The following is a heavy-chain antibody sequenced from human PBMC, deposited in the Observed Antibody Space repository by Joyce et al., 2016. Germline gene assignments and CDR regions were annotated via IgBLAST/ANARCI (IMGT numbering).Heavy chain of an antibody. D-gene: IGHD4-17*01. J-gene: IGHJ3*02. V-gene: IGHV3-48*01. CDR2: ISSSSSTI. CDR3: AKADYGDKIDAFDI. Sequence: KGLEWVSYISSSSSTIYYADSVKGRFTISRDNAKNSLYLQMNSLRAEDTAVYYYAKADYGDKIDAFDIWGQGTMVTVSS.